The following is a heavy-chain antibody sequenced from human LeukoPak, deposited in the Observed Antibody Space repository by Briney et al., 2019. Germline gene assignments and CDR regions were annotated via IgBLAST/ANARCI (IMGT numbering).Heavy chain of an antibody. D-gene: IGHD3-22*01. V-gene: IGHV3-20*04. CDR3: ARDQGYFYDSSGHSPLGY. Sequence: GGSLRLSCAGSGFTFDDYGMAWVRHVQGKGLEWVAGINWNGGTRGYADSVRGRFTISRDNAKNSLDLQMDSLRVEDTALYYCARDQGYFYDSSGHSPLGYWGRGTLVTVSS. CDR2: INWNGGTR. CDR1: GFTFDDYG. J-gene: IGHJ4*02.